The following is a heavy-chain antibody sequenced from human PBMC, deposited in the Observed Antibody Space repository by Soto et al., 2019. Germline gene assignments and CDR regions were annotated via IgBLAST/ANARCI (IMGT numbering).Heavy chain of an antibody. CDR2: MNPSLGIA. CDR1: GYTFTSYD. Sequence: GASVKVSCKASGYTFTSYDINWVRQATGQGLEWMGRMNPSLGIASYAQKFQGRVTVTADKSTSTAYMELSSLRSEDTVVYYCARAVPTVTSAPYFDYWGQGTLVTVSS. V-gene: IGHV1-69*04. CDR3: ARAVPTVTSAPYFDY. J-gene: IGHJ4*02. D-gene: IGHD4-17*01.